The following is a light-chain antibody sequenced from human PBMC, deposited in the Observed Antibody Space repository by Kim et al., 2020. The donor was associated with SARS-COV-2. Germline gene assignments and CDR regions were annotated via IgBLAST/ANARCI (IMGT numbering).Light chain of an antibody. V-gene: IGLV2-14*03. CDR3: SSYSSSSTPCG. Sequence: QSALTQPASASGSPGQSFTISCTGTSSDVGGYNYVSWYQQHPGKAPKLMIYDVSNRPSGVPNRFSGSKSGNTASLTISGLQAEEEADYYCSSYSSSSTPCGFGGGTQLTVL. J-gene: IGLJ3*02. CDR1: SSDVGGYNY. CDR2: DVS.